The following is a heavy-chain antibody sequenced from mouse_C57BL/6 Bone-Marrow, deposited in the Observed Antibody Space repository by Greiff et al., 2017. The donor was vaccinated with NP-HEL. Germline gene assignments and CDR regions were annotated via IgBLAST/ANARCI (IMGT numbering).Heavy chain of an antibody. J-gene: IGHJ1*03. CDR1: GYTFTSYW. Sequence: VQLQQSGAELVKPGASVKMSCKASGYTFTSYWITWVKQRPGQGLEWIGDIYPGSGSTNYNEKFKSKATLTVDTSSSTAYMQLSSLTSEDSAVYYGASLLLRPSRYFDVWGTGTTVTVSS. D-gene: IGHD1-1*01. V-gene: IGHV1-55*01. CDR2: IYPGSGST. CDR3: ASLLLRPSRYFDV.